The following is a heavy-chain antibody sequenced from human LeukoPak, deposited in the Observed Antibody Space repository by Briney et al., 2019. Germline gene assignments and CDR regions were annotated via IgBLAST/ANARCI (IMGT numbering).Heavy chain of an antibody. CDR1: GFTFSSYW. J-gene: IGHJ4*02. CDR3: ARVKVVGATHFDY. Sequence: GGSLRLSCAASGFTFSSYWMSWVRQAPGKGLEWVANIKQDGGEIYYVDSVKGRFTISRDNAKNSLSLQMNSLRAEDTAVYYCARVKVVGATHFDYWGQGTLVTVSS. D-gene: IGHD1-26*01. V-gene: IGHV3-7*01. CDR2: IKQDGGEI.